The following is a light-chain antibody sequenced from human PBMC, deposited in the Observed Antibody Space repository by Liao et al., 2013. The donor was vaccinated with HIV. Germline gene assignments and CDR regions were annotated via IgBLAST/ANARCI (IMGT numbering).Light chain of an antibody. CDR1: NIGRKS. J-gene: IGLJ2*01. CDR3: QTWDTSTAV. CDR2: SDS. V-gene: IGLV3-21*01. Sequence: YVMTQPPSVSVVPGQTATITCGGNNIGRKSVHWYQQKPGQAPVLVIFSDSDRPSGIPERFSGSNSGSIATLTISGTQAMDEADYYCQTWDTSTAVFGGGTKLTVL.